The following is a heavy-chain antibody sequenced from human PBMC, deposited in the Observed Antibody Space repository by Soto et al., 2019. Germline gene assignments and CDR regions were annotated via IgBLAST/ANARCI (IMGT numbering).Heavy chain of an antibody. CDR2: INGDGSSR. CDR1: GFTASNFW. D-gene: IGHD3-9*01. Sequence: MVESGGGVFQSGGSLRLSCAASGFTASNFWMHWVRQVPGEGLVWVARINGDGSSRTYADSVKGRVTISRDNAKNMVFLDMKSLRGEDTAVYYCARDFDWNLDAWGRVTLVTVSS. V-gene: IGHV3-74*03. CDR3: ARDFDWNLDA. J-gene: IGHJ2*01.